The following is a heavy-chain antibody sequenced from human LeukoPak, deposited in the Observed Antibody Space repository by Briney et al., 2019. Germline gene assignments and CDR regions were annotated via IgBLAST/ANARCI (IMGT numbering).Heavy chain of an antibody. CDR2: ISGDGGST. J-gene: IGHJ4*02. CDR1: GFTFDDYA. V-gene: IGHV3-43*02. CDR3: ARDGYCSSTSCYYFDY. Sequence: PGGSLRLSCAASGFTFDDYAMHWVRQAPGKGLEWVSLISGDGGSTYYADSVKGRFTISRDNSKNSLYLQMNSLRTEDTAVYYCARDGYCSSTSCYYFDYWGQGTLVTVSS. D-gene: IGHD2-2*01.